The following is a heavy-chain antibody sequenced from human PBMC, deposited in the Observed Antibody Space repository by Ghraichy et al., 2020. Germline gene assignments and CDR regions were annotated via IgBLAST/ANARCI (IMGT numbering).Heavy chain of an antibody. CDR1: GFTFSSYA. V-gene: IGHV3-23*01. Sequence: GESLNISCAASGFTFSSYAMSWVRQAPGKGLEWVSAISGSGGSPYYADSVKGRFTISRDNSKNTLYLQMNSLRAEDTAVYYCAKDLIVVVITVNDYWGQGTLVTVSS. CDR3: AKDLIVVVITVNDY. D-gene: IGHD3-22*01. CDR2: ISGSGGSP. J-gene: IGHJ4*02.